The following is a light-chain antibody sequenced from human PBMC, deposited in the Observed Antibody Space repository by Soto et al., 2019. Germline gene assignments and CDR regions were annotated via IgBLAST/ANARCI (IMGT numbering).Light chain of an antibody. CDR1: QSISSS. CDR3: QQYSNWPT. J-gene: IGKJ4*01. Sequence: EILMTQSPATLSVSPGERVTLSCRASQSISSSLAWYQQKPGQAPRLLMYDTSTRATGIPARFSGSGSGTEFTLTISSLQSEDFAVYYCQQYSNWPTFGGGTKVEIK. CDR2: DTS. V-gene: IGKV3-15*01.